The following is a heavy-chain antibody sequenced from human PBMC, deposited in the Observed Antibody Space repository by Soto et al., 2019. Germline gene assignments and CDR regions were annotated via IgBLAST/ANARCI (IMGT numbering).Heavy chain of an antibody. Sequence: PSETLSLTCTVSGGSISSYYWSWIRQPPGKGLEWIGYIYYSGSTNYNPSLKSRVTISVDTSKNQFSLKLSSVTAADTAVYYCARHRVFWPYFDYWGQGTLVTVSS. CDR1: GGSISSYY. V-gene: IGHV4-59*08. D-gene: IGHD3-3*01. J-gene: IGHJ4*02. CDR3: ARHRVFWPYFDY. CDR2: IYYSGST.